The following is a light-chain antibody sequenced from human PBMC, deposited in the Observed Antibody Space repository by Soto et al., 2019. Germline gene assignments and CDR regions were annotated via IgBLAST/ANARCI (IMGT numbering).Light chain of an antibody. CDR2: GVS. J-gene: IGKJ4*01. CDR1: QSVSNS. CDR3: QQRTNWPLT. Sequence: EIVLTQYPATLSLSPGERATLSCWASQSVSNSLAWYQQRPGQSPRLLIYGVSTRAPGIPARFGGSGSGTDFTLTISSLETEDFAVYYCQQRTNWPLTFGGGTKVDIK. V-gene: IGKV3-11*01.